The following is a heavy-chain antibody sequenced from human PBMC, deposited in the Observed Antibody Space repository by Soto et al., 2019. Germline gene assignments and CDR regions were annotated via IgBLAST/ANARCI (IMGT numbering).Heavy chain of an antibody. CDR3: ARTYDDSGPNSGGYGFDI. J-gene: IGHJ3*02. CDR2: IYNSGRY. D-gene: IGHD3-22*01. Sequence: SETRSLTCTVSGGFIWGWIRQSPDKGLEWIGYIYNSGRYNYNPSLKSRVTISLDTSKNQFSLKLSSVTAADTAVYYCARTYDDSGPNSGGYGFDIWGPGKMVTVSS. V-gene: IGHV4-59*01. CDR1: GGFI.